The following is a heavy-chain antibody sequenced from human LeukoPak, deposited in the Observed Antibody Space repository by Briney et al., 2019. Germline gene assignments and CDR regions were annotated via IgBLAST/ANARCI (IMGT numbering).Heavy chain of an antibody. V-gene: IGHV3-30*04. CDR1: GFTFSSYA. CDR3: ARDYGYYGSGYMDV. D-gene: IGHD3-10*01. Sequence: TGGSLRLSCAASGFTFSSYAMHWVRQAPGKGLEWVAVISYDGSNKYYADSVKGRFTISRDNSKNTLYLQMNSLRAEDTAVYYCARDYGYYGSGYMDVWGKGTTVTVSS. J-gene: IGHJ6*03. CDR2: ISYDGSNK.